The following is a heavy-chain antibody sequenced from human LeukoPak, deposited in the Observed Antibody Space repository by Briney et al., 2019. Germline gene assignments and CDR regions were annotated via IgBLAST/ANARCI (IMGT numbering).Heavy chain of an antibody. V-gene: IGHV3-11*04. CDR2: ISSSGSAR. CDR1: GFTFSYYY. Sequence: PGGPLRLSCAASGFTFSYYYMSWIRPAPGKGLEWVSYISSSGSARYYADSVKGRFTISRDNAKNSLYLQMNSLRAEDTAVYYCAIPDRRYGDAFDIWGQGTMVTVSS. D-gene: IGHD3-9*01. J-gene: IGHJ3*02. CDR3: AIPDRRYGDAFDI.